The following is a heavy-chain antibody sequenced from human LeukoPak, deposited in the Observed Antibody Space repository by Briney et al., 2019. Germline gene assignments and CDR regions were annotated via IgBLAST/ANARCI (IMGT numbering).Heavy chain of an antibody. CDR2: INPGDGTT. D-gene: IGHD2-21*01. CDR1: GYTFTSHW. J-gene: IGHJ1*01. V-gene: IGHV1-46*01. Sequence: AASVKVSCKAYGYTFTSHWMHWVRQAPGQGLEWMAVINPGDGTTVYAQKFQGRATMTRDTSTSTVYMELSSLRSEDTAVYYCARDESTSILWWWGQGTLVTVSS. CDR3: ARDESTSILWW.